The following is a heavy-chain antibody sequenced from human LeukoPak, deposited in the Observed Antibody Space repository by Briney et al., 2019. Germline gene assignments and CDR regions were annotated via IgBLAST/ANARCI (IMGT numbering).Heavy chain of an antibody. V-gene: IGHV3-30-3*01. J-gene: IGHJ3*02. CDR1: GFTFSSYA. D-gene: IGHD2-2*01. CDR2: ISYDGSNK. Sequence: RTGGSLRLSCAASGFTFSSYAMHWVRQAPGKGLEWVAVISYDGSNKYYADSVKGRFTISRDNSKNTLYLQMNSLRAEDTAVYYCASTGPSPGGAFDIWGQGTMVTVSS. CDR3: ASTGPSPGGAFDI.